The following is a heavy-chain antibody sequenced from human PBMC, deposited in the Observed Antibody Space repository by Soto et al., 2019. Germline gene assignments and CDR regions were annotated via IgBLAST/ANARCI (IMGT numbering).Heavy chain of an antibody. Sequence: QVQLVQSGAEVKKPGSSVKVSCKASGGTFSSYSINWVRQAPGQGLEWMGEIIPIFGTANYAQKFQGRVTISADESTSTDYMELGSLRSEDTAVYYCARDGGRHSGGIDYWGQGTLVTVSS. D-gene: IGHD1-26*01. J-gene: IGHJ4*02. CDR2: IIPIFGTA. V-gene: IGHV1-69*01. CDR1: GGTFSSYS. CDR3: ARDGGRHSGGIDY.